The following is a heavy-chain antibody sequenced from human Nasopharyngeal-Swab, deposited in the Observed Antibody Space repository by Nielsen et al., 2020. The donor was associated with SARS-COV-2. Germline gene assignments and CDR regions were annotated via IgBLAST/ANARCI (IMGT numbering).Heavy chain of an antibody. Sequence: GGSLRLSCAASGFIFHSFAMHWVRQAPGKGLEGVALISFDGTNKYYAGSVRGRFTISRDTSKNTLYLQMNSLRAEDTAVYYCSRDRGIFGYDSSGYYGADAFDLWGQGTMVTVSS. D-gene: IGHD3-22*01. CDR1: GFIFHSFA. CDR2: ISFDGTNK. CDR3: SRDRGIFGYDSSGYYGADAFDL. J-gene: IGHJ3*01. V-gene: IGHV3-30*04.